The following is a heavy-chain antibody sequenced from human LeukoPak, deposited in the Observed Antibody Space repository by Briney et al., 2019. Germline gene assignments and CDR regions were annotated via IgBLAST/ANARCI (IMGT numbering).Heavy chain of an antibody. Sequence: SGGSLRLSCAASGFTFSSYGMHWVRQAPGKGLEWVAFIRYDGSNKYYADSVKGRFTISRDNAKNSLYLQMNSLRAEDTAVYYCARDGVSSSGWYVLDYWGQGTLVTVSS. J-gene: IGHJ4*02. D-gene: IGHD6-19*01. CDR1: GFTFSSYG. V-gene: IGHV3-30*02. CDR3: ARDGVSSSGWYVLDY. CDR2: IRYDGSNK.